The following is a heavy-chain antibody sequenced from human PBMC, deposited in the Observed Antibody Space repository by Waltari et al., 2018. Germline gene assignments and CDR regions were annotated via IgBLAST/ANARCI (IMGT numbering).Heavy chain of an antibody. CDR3: ARYLAAITDAFDI. CDR2: IYYSGST. D-gene: IGHD6-6*01. V-gene: IGHV4-39*07. Sequence: QLQLQASGPGLVKPSETLSLTCTVPGGSISSSSYYWGWIRQPPGKGLEWIGSIYYSGSTYYNPSLKSRVTISVDTSKNQFSLKLSSVTAADTAVYYCARYLAAITDAFDIWGQGTMVTVSS. CDR1: GGSISSSSYY. J-gene: IGHJ3*02.